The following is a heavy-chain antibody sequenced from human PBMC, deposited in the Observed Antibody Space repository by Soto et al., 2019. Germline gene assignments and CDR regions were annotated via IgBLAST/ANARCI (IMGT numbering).Heavy chain of an antibody. J-gene: IGHJ4*02. CDR2: IEPSDSYA. CDR3: ARPVAAAGIWANDY. CDR1: GYSFTSYW. Sequence: GEPLKISCKGSGYSFTSYWISGVRQMPGKGLEWMGRIEPSDSYANYSPSFQGHVTISADKSISTAYLQWSSLKAPHTPMYYCARPVAAAGIWANDYWGPGTLVTASS. D-gene: IGHD6-13*01. V-gene: IGHV5-10-1*01.